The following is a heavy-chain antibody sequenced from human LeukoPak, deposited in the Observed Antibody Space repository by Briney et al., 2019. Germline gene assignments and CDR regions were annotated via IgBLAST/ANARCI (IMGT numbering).Heavy chain of an antibody. J-gene: IGHJ4*02. D-gene: IGHD3-10*01. Sequence: PSETLSLTCTVSGYSISSGYYWGWIRQPPGKGLEWIGSIYHSGSTYYNPSLKSRVTISVDKSKNQFSLKLSSVTAADTAVYYCARELPESDYWGQGTLVTVSS. V-gene: IGHV4-38-2*02. CDR1: GYSISSGYY. CDR2: IYHSGST. CDR3: ARELPESDY.